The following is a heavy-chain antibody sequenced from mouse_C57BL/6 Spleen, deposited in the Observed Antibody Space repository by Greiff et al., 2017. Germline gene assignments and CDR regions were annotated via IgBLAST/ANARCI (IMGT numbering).Heavy chain of an antibody. D-gene: IGHD2-1*01. J-gene: IGHJ3*01. CDR2: IDPSDSYT. CDR1: GYTFTSYW. Sequence: QVQLQQPGAELVMPGASVKLSCKASGYTFTSYWMHWVKQRPGQGLEWIGEIDPSDSYTNYNQKFKGKSTLTVDKSSSTAYMQLSSLTSEDSAGYYCARYYYGFAYWGQGTLVTVSA. V-gene: IGHV1-69*01. CDR3: ARYYYGFAY.